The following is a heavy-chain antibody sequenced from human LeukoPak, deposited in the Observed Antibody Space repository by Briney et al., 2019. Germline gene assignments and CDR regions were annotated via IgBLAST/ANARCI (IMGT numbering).Heavy chain of an antibody. V-gene: IGHV3-53*05. Sequence: GGSLRLSCAASGFTVGNNYMKWIRQAPGKGLEWVSLIYSGGSTYYADSVKGRFTISRDNSKNTLYLQMSSLRAEDTAVYYCVKETGPRAFDIWGQGTMVTVSS. CDR1: GFTVGNNY. J-gene: IGHJ3*02. CDR3: VKETGPRAFDI. CDR2: IYSGGST.